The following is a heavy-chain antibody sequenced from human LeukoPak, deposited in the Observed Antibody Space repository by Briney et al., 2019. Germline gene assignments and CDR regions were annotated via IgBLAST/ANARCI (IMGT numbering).Heavy chain of an antibody. D-gene: IGHD4-17*01. CDR2: ISSSGGST. CDR3: AKDLDSGDSGVDY. V-gene: IGHV3-23*01. CDR1: GFTYSSYA. J-gene: IGHJ4*02. Sequence: GVSLRLSCAASGFTYSSYAMSWVRQAPGKGLEWVSAISSSGGSTYYADSVKGRFTISRDNSKHTLFLQMNSLRAEDTAVYYCAKDLDSGDSGVDYWGQGTLVTVSS.